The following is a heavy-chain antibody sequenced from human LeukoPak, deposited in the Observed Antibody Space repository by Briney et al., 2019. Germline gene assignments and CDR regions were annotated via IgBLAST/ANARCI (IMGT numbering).Heavy chain of an antibody. V-gene: IGHV1-8*01. CDR2: MNPNSGNT. J-gene: IGHJ4*02. CDR1: GYTFTSYD. Sequence: ASVKVSCKASGYTFTSYDINWVRQATGQGLEWMGWMNPNSGNTGYAQKFQGRVTMTRNTSISTAYMELSSLRSEDTAVYYCARALLERPPLLVDYWGQGTLVTVSS. D-gene: IGHD1-1*01. CDR3: ARALLERPPLLVDY.